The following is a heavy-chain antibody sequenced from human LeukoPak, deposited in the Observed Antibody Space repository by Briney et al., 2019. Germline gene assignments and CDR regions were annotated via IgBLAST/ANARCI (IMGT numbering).Heavy chain of an antibody. Sequence: SVNVSCKASGGTFSSYAISWVRQAPGQGLEWMGGIIPIFGTANYAQKFQGRVTITADESTSTAYMELSSLRSEDTAVYYCARPYSSSDYYYYGMDVWGQGTTVTVSS. CDR2: IIPIFGTA. CDR1: GGTFSSYA. CDR3: ARPYSSSDYYYYGMDV. J-gene: IGHJ6*02. V-gene: IGHV1-69*13. D-gene: IGHD6-6*01.